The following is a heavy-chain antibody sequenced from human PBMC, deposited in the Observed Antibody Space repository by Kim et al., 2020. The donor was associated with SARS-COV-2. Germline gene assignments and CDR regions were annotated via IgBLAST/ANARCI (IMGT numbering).Heavy chain of an antibody. Sequence: ADSVKGRFTISRDNSKNTLYLQMNSLRAEDTAVYYCARGAGGFGELPHDYWGQGTLVTVSS. CDR3: ARGAGGFGELPHDY. J-gene: IGHJ4*02. D-gene: IGHD3-10*01. V-gene: IGHV3-30*01.